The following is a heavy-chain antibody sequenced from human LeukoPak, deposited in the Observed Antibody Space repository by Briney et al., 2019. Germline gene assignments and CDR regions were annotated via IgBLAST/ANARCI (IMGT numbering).Heavy chain of an antibody. CDR2: INPNSGGT. J-gene: IGHJ4*02. D-gene: IGHD3-10*01. CDR3: ARQGREGSTMVRGVIPPPDY. CDR1: GYIFTDYY. Sequence: ASVKVSCKASGYIFTDYYMHWVRQAPGQGLEWMGWINPNSGGTNYAQKFQGRVTMTRDTSISTAYMELSRLRSDDTAVYYCARQGREGSTMVRGVIPPPDYWGQGTLVTVSS. V-gene: IGHV1-2*02.